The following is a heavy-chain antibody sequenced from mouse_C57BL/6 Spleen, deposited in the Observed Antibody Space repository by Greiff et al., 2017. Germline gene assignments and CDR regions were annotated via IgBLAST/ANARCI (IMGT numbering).Heavy chain of an antibody. CDR2: IDPETGGT. V-gene: IGHV1-15*01. D-gene: IGHD3-2*02. CDR3: TRPTAQAPFAY. CDR1: GYTFTDYE. J-gene: IGHJ3*01. Sequence: QVQLQQSGAELVRPGASVTLSCKASGYTFTDYEMHWVKQTPVHGLEWIGAIDPETGGTAYNQKFKGKAILTADKSSSTAYMELRSLTSEDSAVYYCTRPTAQAPFAYWGQGTLVTVSA.